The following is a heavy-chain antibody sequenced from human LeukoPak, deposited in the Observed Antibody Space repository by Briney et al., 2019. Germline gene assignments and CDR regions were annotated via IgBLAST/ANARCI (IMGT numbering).Heavy chain of an antibody. CDR1: GFIFSSYA. D-gene: IGHD2-2*01. J-gene: IGHJ4*02. V-gene: IGHV3-64D*09. Sequence: GVSLRLSCSASGFIFSSYAMHWVRQAPGKGLEYVSGISSNGGSTYYADSVKGRFTISRDNSKNTLYLQMSSLRGEDTAVYYCVKGYCSSTSCYAFDYWGQGTLVTVSS. CDR2: ISSNGGST. CDR3: VKGYCSSTSCYAFDY.